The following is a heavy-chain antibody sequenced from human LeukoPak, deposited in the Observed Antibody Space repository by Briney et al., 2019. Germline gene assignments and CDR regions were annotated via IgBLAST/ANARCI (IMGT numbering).Heavy chain of an antibody. CDR2: IKEDGSEK. J-gene: IGHJ4*02. CDR3: ATLYRDYFDN. CDR1: GFTFSSYA. V-gene: IGHV3-7*05. Sequence: PGGSLRLSCAASGFTFSSYAMSWVRQAPGKGLEWVANIKEDGSEKYHVDSVKGRFTISRDNAKNSLYLQMDSLRAEDTAVYYCATLYRDYFDNWGQGTLVTVST. D-gene: IGHD3-16*02.